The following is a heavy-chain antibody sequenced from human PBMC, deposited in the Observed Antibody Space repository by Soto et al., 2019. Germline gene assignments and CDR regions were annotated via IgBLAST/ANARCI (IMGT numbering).Heavy chain of an antibody. CDR3: AKEVHCGGGSCSWSEGFDY. CDR1: GFIFSSYG. D-gene: IGHD2-15*01. CDR2: ISYEGSHT. J-gene: IGHJ4*02. Sequence: QVQLVESGGGVVQPGRSLRLSCAASGFIFSSYGMHWVRQAPGKGLEWVAVISYEGSHTYYADSVKGRFTITRDNSKNTLYLQMNSLRREYTAVYYCAKEVHCGGGSCSWSEGFDYWGQGTLLTVSS. V-gene: IGHV3-30*18.